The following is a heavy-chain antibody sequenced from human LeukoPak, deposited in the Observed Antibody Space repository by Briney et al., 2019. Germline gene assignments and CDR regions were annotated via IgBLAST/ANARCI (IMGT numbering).Heavy chain of an antibody. CDR1: GFIFNSHW. D-gene: IGHD2-8*02. CDR3: ARVRTEWYIDL. J-gene: IGHJ2*01. CDR2: IRQDGDEK. V-gene: IGHV3-7*01. Sequence: GGSLRLSCAGSGFIFNSHWMTWVRQAPEMGLEWVGNIRQDGDEKFYADSVRGRFTISRDNAKNSLYLHLNSLRAEDTAIYCARVRTEWYIDLWGRGTLVTVSP.